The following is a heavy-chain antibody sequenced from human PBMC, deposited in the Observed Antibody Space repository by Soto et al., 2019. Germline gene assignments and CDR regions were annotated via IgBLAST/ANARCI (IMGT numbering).Heavy chain of an antibody. CDR2: IYSGGST. V-gene: IGHV3-53*04. D-gene: IGHD3-16*01. J-gene: IGHJ5*02. Sequence: EVQLVESGGGLVQPGGSLRLSCAASGFTVSSNYMSWVRQAPGKGLEWVSVIYSGGSTYYADSVKGRFTISRHNSKNTLYLQMNSRRVEDTGVYYCARGLGLAWFDPWGQGTLVTVSS. CDR1: GFTVSSNY. CDR3: ARGLGLAWFDP.